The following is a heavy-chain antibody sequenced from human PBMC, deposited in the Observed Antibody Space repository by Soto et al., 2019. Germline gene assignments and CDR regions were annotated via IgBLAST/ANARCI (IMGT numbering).Heavy chain of an antibody. CDR3: VRRLEEFGNYRFDP. Sequence: PSETLSLTCTVSGGTFSPNYWSWIRQPPGKGLEWVGYIYYSGTTSYNPSLKSRVTISLETSKSQFSLRLTSVTAADTAVYYCVRRLEEFGNYRFDPWGQGTLAPVS. J-gene: IGHJ5*02. D-gene: IGHD4-4*01. V-gene: IGHV4-59*08. CDR2: IYYSGTT. CDR1: GGTFSPNY.